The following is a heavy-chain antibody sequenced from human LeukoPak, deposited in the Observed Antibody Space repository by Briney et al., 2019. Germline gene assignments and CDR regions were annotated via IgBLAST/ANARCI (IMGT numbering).Heavy chain of an antibody. CDR1: GYTFTRYY. J-gene: IGHJ4*02. D-gene: IGHD3/OR15-3a*01. Sequence: ASVKVSCKASGYTFTRYYMHWVRQAPGQGLEWMGWVDPSSGGTKYAQKFQGRVTMTGDTSIRTAYMELNTLKSDDTAVYYCARGLGVSAGTGNYWGQGTLVTVSS. CDR2: VDPSSGGT. V-gene: IGHV1-2*02. CDR3: ARGLGVSAGTGNY.